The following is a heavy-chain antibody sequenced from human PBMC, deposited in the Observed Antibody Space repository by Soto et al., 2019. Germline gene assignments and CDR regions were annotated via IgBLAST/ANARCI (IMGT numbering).Heavy chain of an antibody. Sequence: QVQLQESGPGLVKVSGTLSLTCTVSGGSISNSNWWTWVRQPPGKGLEWIGEIFHSGTTNYNPSLKSRVTISVDKSENQFSLKVNSVTAADTAVYYCARGVYGNSGYIIGFFDNWGQGTLVTVSS. CDR1: GGSISNSNW. D-gene: IGHD3-22*01. CDR2: IFHSGTT. CDR3: ARGVYGNSGYIIGFFDN. V-gene: IGHV4-4*02. J-gene: IGHJ4*02.